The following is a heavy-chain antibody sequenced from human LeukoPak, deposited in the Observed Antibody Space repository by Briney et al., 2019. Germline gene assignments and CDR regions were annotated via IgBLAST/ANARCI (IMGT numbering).Heavy chain of an antibody. V-gene: IGHV3-30*04. Sequence: GRSLRLSGAASGFTFSSYSIHWVRQAPGKGLEWVAVISYDGSNKYYADSVKGRFTISRDNSKNTLYLQMNSLRAEDTAVYYCAREPFGGYQYYYYYYGMDVWGKGTTVTVSS. J-gene: IGHJ6*04. CDR3: AREPFGGYQYYYYYYGMDV. D-gene: IGHD3-16*01. CDR2: ISYDGSNK. CDR1: GFTFSSYS.